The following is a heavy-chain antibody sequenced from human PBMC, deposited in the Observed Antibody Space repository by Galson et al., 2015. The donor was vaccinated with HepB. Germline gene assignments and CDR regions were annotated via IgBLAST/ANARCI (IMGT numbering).Heavy chain of an antibody. CDR2: INHSGST. Sequence: TLSLTCAVYGGSFSGYYWSWIRQPPGKGLEWIGEINHSGSTNYNPSLKSRVTISVDTSKNQFSLKLSSVTAADTAVYYCARTYGSGSLGAFDTWGQGTMVTVSS. V-gene: IGHV4-34*01. CDR1: GGSFSGYY. CDR3: ARTYGSGSLGAFDT. D-gene: IGHD3-10*01. J-gene: IGHJ3*02.